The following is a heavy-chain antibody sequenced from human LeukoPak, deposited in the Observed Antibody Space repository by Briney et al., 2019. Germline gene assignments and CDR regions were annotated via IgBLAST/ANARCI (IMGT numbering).Heavy chain of an antibody. CDR2: FDPEDGET. D-gene: IGHD6-19*01. CDR3: ATAYSSGWANWFDP. J-gene: IGHJ5*02. Sequence: ASVKVSYKVSGYTLTELSMHWVRQAPGKGLEWMGGFDPEDGETIYAQKFQGRVTMTEDTSTDTAYMELSSLRSEDTAVYYCATAYSSGWANWFDPWGQGTLVTVSS. CDR1: GYTLTELS. V-gene: IGHV1-24*01.